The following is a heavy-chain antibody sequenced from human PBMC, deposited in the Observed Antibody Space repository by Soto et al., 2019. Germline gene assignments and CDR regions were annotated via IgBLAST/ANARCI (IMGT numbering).Heavy chain of an antibody. D-gene: IGHD3-22*01. J-gene: IGHJ4*02. CDR2: INSDGSRT. CDR3: TRGVHSRSASTSDY. CDR1: GFTFSSYW. V-gene: IGHV3-74*01. Sequence: GGSLRLSCAASGFTFSSYWMHWVRQAPGKGLAWISRINSDGSRTDYADSVKGRFTISRDNAKNTLYLQMNSLRVEDTSVYYCTRGVHSRSASTSDYWGQGALVTVSS.